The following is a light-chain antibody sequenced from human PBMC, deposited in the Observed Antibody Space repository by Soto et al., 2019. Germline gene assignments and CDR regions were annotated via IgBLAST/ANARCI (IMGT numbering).Light chain of an antibody. CDR2: AVN. CDR3: ASYTTINTLVV. Sequence: QSALTQPASVSESPGQSITLSCTGTSSDVGGYDYVSWYQQHPGRAPKLIIYAVNNRPSGVSDRFSGSKSGNTASLTISGLQAEDEADYYCASYTTINTLVVFGGGTKLTVL. V-gene: IGLV2-14*01. CDR1: SSDVGGYDY. J-gene: IGLJ3*02.